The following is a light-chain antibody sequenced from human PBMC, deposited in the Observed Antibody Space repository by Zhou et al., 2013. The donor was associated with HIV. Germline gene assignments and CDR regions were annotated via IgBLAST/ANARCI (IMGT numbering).Light chain of an antibody. V-gene: IGKV3-20*01. CDR1: QSVSSS. CDR3: QQYGTSLT. CDR2: AAS. J-gene: IGKJ4*01. Sequence: EIVMTQSPATLSVSPGETATLSCRASQSVSSSLAWYQQKPGQAPRLLIYAASSRATGIPDRFSGSVSGTDFTLSISRLESDDFAVYYCQQYGTSLTFGGGTRVEIK.